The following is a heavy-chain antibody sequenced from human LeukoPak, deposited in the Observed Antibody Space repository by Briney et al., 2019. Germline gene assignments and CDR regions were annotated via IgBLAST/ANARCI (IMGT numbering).Heavy chain of an antibody. Sequence: SETLSLTCTVSGGSITSRTYYWGWIRQPPGKGLEWIGSIYYSGSTYYYPSLKSRVIISVDTSKNQFSLKLNSVTAAETAVYYCARHEGMATITPFDYWGQGTLVTVSS. CDR3: ARHEGMATITPFDY. V-gene: IGHV4-39*01. CDR1: GGSITSRTYY. CDR2: IYYSGST. D-gene: IGHD5-12*01. J-gene: IGHJ4*02.